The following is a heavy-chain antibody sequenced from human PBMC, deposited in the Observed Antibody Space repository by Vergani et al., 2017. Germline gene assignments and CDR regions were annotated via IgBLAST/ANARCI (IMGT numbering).Heavy chain of an antibody. J-gene: IGHJ6*02. D-gene: IGHD5-12*01. CDR3: AKANPRNSGYDYLYYYHAMDV. CDR2: ISGSGGST. Sequence: EVQLLESGGGLVQPGGSLRLSCAASGFTFSSYAMSWVRQAPGKGLEWVSAISGSGGSTYYADSVTGRFTISRDNSKNTLYLQMNSLSAGDTAVYYCAKANPRNSGYDYLYYYHAMDVWGQGTTVTVSS. CDR1: GFTFSSYA. V-gene: IGHV3-23*01.